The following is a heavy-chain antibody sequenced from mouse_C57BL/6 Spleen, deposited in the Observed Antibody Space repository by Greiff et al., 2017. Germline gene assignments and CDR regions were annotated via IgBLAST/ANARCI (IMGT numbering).Heavy chain of an antibody. D-gene: IGHD2-1*01. V-gene: IGHV5-4*03. CDR2: ISDGGSYT. Sequence: EVNVVESGGGLVKPGGSLKLSCAASGFTFSSYAMSWVRQTPEKRLEWVATISDGGSYTYYPDNVKGRFTISRDNAKNNLYLQMSHLKSEDTAMYYCARVYYGNYVGAMDYWGQGTSVTVSS. CDR1: GFTFSSYA. CDR3: ARVYYGNYVGAMDY. J-gene: IGHJ4*01.